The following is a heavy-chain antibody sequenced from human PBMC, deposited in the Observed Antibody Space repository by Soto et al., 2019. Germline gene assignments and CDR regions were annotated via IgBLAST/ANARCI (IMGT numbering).Heavy chain of an antibody. D-gene: IGHD2-21*02. CDR2: ISADSRVT. J-gene: IGHJ4*02. CDR3: AREGASTHGACFGY. Sequence: GGSLRLSCAASGFTFSSYVAHWVRQAPGKGLEWVAVISADSRVTYYADSVKGRFTISRDNSKNMLYLQMSSLRDEDTAVFYCAREGASTHGACFGYWGQGTPVTVSS. V-gene: IGHV3-30*04. CDR1: GFTFSSYV.